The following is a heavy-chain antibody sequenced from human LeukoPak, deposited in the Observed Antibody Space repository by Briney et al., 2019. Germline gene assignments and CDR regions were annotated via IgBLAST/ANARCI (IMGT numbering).Heavy chain of an antibody. V-gene: IGHV4-61*01. CDR3: AVMRDGYNYGYNWFDP. CDR2: IYYSGST. CDR1: GGSISSSTYY. Sequence: SETLSLTCTVSGGSISSSTYYWSWIRQPPGKGLEWIGYIYYSGSTNYNPSLKSRVTISVDTSKNQFSLKLSSVTAADTAVYYCAVMRDGYNYGYNWFDPWGQGTLVTVSS. J-gene: IGHJ5*02. D-gene: IGHD5-24*01.